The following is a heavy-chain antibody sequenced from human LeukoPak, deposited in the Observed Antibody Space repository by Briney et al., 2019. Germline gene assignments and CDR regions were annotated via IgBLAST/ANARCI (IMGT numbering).Heavy chain of an antibody. CDR3: ARDYYGSGSIMIDY. CDR1: GFTFSRYW. V-gene: IGHV3-7*03. CDR2: IKQDGSEK. J-gene: IGHJ4*02. Sequence: GGSLRLSCAASGFTFSRYWMSWVRQAPGKGPEWVANIKQDGSEKNYVDSVKGRFTISRDNAKNSLYLQMNSLRAEDTAVYYCARDYYGSGSIMIDYWGQGTLVTVSS. D-gene: IGHD3-10*01.